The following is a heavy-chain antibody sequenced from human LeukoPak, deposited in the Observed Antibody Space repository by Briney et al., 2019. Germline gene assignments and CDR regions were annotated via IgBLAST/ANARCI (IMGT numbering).Heavy chain of an antibody. CDR2: ISAYNGNT. V-gene: IGHV1-18*01. D-gene: IGHD3-9*01. CDR1: GYTFTSYG. CDR3: ARVGYDILTAVLLDDY. Sequence: ASVKVSCKASGYTFTSYGISWVRQAPGQGLEWMGWISAYNGNTNYAQKLQGRVTMTTDTSTSTAYMELRSLRSDDTAVYYCARVGYDILTAVLLDDYWGQGTLVTVSS. J-gene: IGHJ4*02.